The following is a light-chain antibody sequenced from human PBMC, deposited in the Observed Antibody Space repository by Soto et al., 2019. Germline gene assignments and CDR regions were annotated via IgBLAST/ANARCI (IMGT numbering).Light chain of an antibody. J-gene: IGLJ1*01. CDR3: SSHTTSSTRV. Sequence: QSALTQPASVSGSAGPSIAISCTGSSSDVGIYDYVSWYQQHPGKVPKLIIYEVTSRLSGVPIRFSGSKSGNTASLTISGLQPEDEADYYCSSHTTSSTRVFGTGTKVTVL. CDR2: EVT. V-gene: IGLV2-14*01. CDR1: SSDVGIYDY.